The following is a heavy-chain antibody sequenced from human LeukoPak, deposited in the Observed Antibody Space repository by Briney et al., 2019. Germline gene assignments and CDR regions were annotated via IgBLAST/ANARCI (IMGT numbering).Heavy chain of an antibody. CDR3: ARDFNGSGWYFDY. D-gene: IGHD6-19*01. Sequence: SETLSLTCTVSGYSISSGYYWGWIRPPPGKGLEWIGSIYHSGSTYYNPSLKSRVTISVDTSKNQFSLKLSSVTAADTAVYYCARDFNGSGWYFDYWGQGTLVTVSS. CDR1: GYSISSGYY. CDR2: IYHSGST. J-gene: IGHJ4*02. V-gene: IGHV4-38-2*02.